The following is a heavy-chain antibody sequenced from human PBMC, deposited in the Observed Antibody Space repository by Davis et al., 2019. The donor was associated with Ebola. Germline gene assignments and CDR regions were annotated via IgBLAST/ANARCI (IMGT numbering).Heavy chain of an antibody. CDR2: ISYSGRT. Sequence: MPSETLSLTCAVSGDSISSHYWWSWLRQSPGKGLEWIAEISYSGRTKHNPSLKSRVTISVDKSKNQFSLSVSSVTVADSAVYYCARSSGWYYFDYWGQGSLVTVSS. D-gene: IGHD6-19*01. CDR1: GDSISSHYW. V-gene: IGHV4-4*02. CDR3: ARSSGWYYFDY. J-gene: IGHJ4*02.